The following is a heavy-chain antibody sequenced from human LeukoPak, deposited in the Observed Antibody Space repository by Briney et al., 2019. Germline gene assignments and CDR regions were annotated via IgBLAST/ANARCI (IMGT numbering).Heavy chain of an antibody. D-gene: IGHD3-10*01. Sequence: GGSLRLSCAASGFTFSDYYMSWIRQAPGKGLEWVSYVSSSSSHTNYADSVKGRFTISRDNAKNSLYLQMNSLRAEDTAVYYCARDIFGSGSQEWFDPWGQGTLVTVSS. J-gene: IGHJ5*02. CDR2: VSSSSSHT. CDR1: GFTFSDYY. V-gene: IGHV3-11*06. CDR3: ARDIFGSGSQEWFDP.